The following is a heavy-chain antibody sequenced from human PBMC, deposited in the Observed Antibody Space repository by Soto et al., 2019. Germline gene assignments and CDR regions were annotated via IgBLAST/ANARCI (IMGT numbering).Heavy chain of an antibody. CDR3: AKDRMKYSSSRWVGCSLDY. Sequence: QVQLVESGGGVVQPGRSLRLSCAASGFTFSSYGMHWVRQAPGKGLEWVAVISYDGSNKYYADSVKGRFTISRDNSKNPLYLQMNSLRAEDTAVYYCAKDRMKYSSSRWVGCSLDYWGQGTLVTVSS. D-gene: IGHD6-6*01. CDR1: GFTFSSYG. CDR2: ISYDGSNK. J-gene: IGHJ4*02. V-gene: IGHV3-30*18.